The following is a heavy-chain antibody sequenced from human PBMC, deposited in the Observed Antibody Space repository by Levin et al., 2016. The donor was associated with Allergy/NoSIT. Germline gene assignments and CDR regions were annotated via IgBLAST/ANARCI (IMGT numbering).Heavy chain of an antibody. D-gene: IGHD3-10*01. CDR2: IYPTGYT. CDR1: GVSISSDFFS. Sequence: TLSLTCAVSGVSISSDFFSWTWIRQSPGKGLEWIGYIYPTGYTFYKSSLRSRISMSLDKSQNHFSLTLESVTAADTAVYFCARGVVRVRGLMPFFDSWGQGTPVTVSS. J-gene: IGHJ4*02. V-gene: IGHV4-30-2*06. CDR3: ARGVVRVRGLMPFFDS.